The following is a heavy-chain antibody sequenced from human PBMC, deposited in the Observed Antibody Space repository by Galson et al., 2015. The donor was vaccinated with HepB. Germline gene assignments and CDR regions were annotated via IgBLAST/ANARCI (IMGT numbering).Heavy chain of an antibody. J-gene: IGHJ6*02. CDR1: GFSLRTSGMC. CDR3: ARVRYPHYGDYYYYGMDI. V-gene: IGHV2-70*11. D-gene: IGHD4-17*01. Sequence: PALVKPTQTLTLTCTFSGFSLRTSGMCVSWIRQPPGKALEWLARIEWDDDKYYSTSLKSRLTISKDTSKNQVVLTMTNMDPVDTGTYYCARVRYPHYGDYYYYGMDIWGQGTTVTVSS. CDR2: IEWDDDK.